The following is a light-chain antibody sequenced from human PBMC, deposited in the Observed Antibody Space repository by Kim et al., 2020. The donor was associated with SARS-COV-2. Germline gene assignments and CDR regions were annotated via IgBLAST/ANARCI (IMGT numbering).Light chain of an antibody. J-gene: IGKJ4*01. V-gene: IGKV4-1*01. CDR1: QSVLYSSNNKSY. Sequence: RATINCKSSQSVLYSSNNKSYLAWYQPKPGQPPKLLIYWASTRESGVPDRFSGSGSGTDFTLTISSLQAEDVAVYYCQQYYSTPLTFGGGTKLEI. CDR2: WAS. CDR3: QQYYSTPLT.